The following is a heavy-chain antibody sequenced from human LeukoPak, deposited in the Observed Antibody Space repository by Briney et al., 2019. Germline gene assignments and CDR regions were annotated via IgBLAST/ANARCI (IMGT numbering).Heavy chain of an antibody. CDR3: ARHSYGTFDY. CDR1: GGSINTKSYY. D-gene: IGHD5-18*01. CDR2: IYYSGNT. J-gene: IGHJ4*02. Sequence: SETLSLTCTVSGGSINTKSYYWGWIRQPPGKGLVWIGSIYYSGNTYYNPSLKSRITLSIDTSKNQFSLRLSSVTAADTAVYYCARHSYGTFDYWGQGTLVTVSS. V-gene: IGHV4-39*01.